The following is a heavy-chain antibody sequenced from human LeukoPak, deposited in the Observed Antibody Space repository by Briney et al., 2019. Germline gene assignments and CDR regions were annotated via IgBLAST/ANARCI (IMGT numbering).Heavy chain of an antibody. CDR2: IYYSGST. CDR3: ARGTDLNFDY. J-gene: IGHJ4*02. CDR1: GGSISSYY. D-gene: IGHD4-17*01. Sequence: SGTLSLTCTVSGGSISSYYWSWIRQPPGKGLEWIGYIYYSGSTNYNPSLKSRVTISVDTSKNQFSLKLSSVTAADTAVYYCARGTDLNFDYWGQGTLVTVSS. V-gene: IGHV4-59*01.